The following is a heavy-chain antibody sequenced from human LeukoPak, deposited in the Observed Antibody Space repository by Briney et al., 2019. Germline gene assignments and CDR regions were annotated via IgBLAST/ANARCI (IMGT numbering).Heavy chain of an antibody. Sequence: SETLSLTCTVSGGSISSYYWSWIRQPPGKGLEWIGYIYYSGSTNYNPSLKSRVTISVDTSKNQFSLKLSSVTAADTAVYYCARRGHRWGTFDYWGQGTLVTVSS. D-gene: IGHD3-16*01. CDR2: IYYSGST. V-gene: IGHV4-59*01. CDR1: GGSISSYY. CDR3: ARRGHRWGTFDY. J-gene: IGHJ4*02.